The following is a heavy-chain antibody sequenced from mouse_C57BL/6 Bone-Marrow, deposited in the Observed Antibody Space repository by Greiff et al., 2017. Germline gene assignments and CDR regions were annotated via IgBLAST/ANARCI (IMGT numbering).Heavy chain of an antibody. CDR3: ARNWDGDY. V-gene: IGHV1-9*01. CDR2: ILPGSGST. D-gene: IGHD4-1*01. J-gene: IGHJ2*01. CDR1: GYTFTGYW. Sequence: QVQLQQSGAELMKPGASVKLSCKATGYTFTGYWIEWVKQRPGHGLEWIGEILPGSGSTNANEKFKGKGTFTADTSSNTAYMQLSSLTTEDSAIYYCARNWDGDYWGQGTTLTVSS.